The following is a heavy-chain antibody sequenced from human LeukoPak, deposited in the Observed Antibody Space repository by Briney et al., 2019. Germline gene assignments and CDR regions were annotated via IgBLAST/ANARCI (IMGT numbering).Heavy chain of an antibody. CDR2: INHSGST. D-gene: IGHD3-9*01. Sequence: SETLSLTCAVYGGSFSGYYWNWIRQPPGKGLEWIGEINHSGSTNYNPSLKSRVTISVDTSKNQFSLKLSSVTAADTAVYYCARRTRVVDILTGYYNWFDPWGQGTLVTVSS. J-gene: IGHJ5*02. CDR1: GGSFSGYY. CDR3: ARRTRVVDILTGYYNWFDP. V-gene: IGHV4-34*01.